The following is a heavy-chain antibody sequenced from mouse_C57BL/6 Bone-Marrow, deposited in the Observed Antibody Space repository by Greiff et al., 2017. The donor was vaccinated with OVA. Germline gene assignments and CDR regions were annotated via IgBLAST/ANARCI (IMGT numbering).Heavy chain of an antibody. CDR2: IDPSDSYT. V-gene: IGHV1-69*01. CDR1: GYTFTSYW. D-gene: IGHD1-1*01. CDR3: ARGVVATKYYFDY. Sequence: QVQLKQPGAELVMPGASVKLSCKASGYTFTSYWMHWVKQRPGQGLEWIGEIDPSDSYTNYNQKFKGKSTLTVDKSSSTAYMQLSSLTSEDSAVYYCARGVVATKYYFDYWGQGTTLTVSS. J-gene: IGHJ2*01.